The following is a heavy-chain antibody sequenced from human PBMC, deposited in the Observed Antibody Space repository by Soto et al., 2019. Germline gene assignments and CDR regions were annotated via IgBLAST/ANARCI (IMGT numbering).Heavy chain of an antibody. CDR1: GFIFSNYW. Sequence: EVQLVESGGGLVQPGGSLRLSCAGSGFIFSNYWMHWVRQAPGKGLEWVARIDHDGPTDYADSVRGRFTISRDNAENTLYLQMNSLRPEDTAVYYCVRDSYGDYWGQGTLVTVSS. J-gene: IGHJ4*02. CDR2: IDHDGPT. V-gene: IGHV3-74*01. CDR3: VRDSYGDY. D-gene: IGHD3-10*01.